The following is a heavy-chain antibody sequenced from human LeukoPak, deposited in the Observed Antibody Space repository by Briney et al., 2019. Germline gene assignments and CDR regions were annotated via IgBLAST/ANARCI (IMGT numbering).Heavy chain of an antibody. D-gene: IGHD2-2*01. J-gene: IGHJ5*02. V-gene: IGHV4-59*01. CDR3: ARADCSSTSCYFALVWFDP. CDR2: TYYSGST. Sequence: SETLSLTCTVSGGSISSYYWSWIRQPPGKGLEWIGYTYYSGSTNYNPSLKSRVTISVDTSKNQFSLKLSSVTAADTAVYYCARADCSSTSCYFALVWFDPWGQGTLVTVSS. CDR1: GGSISSYY.